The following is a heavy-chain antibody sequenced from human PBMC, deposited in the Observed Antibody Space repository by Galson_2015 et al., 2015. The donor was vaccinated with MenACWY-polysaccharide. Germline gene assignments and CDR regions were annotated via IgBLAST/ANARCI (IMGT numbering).Heavy chain of an antibody. CDR3: ARGVVPYYYFYMDV. Sequence: ALRLSGAASGCTFSSHWMHWGRHAPGKGLVWVSRLNSDGRSTTYADSVKGRFTHSRDTDENALYLQLNSLRAEDTAVYYCARGVVPYYYFYMDVWGKGTTVTVSS. CDR2: LNSDGRST. V-gene: IGHV3-74*01. J-gene: IGHJ6*03. D-gene: IGHD3-3*01. CDR1: GCTFSSHW.